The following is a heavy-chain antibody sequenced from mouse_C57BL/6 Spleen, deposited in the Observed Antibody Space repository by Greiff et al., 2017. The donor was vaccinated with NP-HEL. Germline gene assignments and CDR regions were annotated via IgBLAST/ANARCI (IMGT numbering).Heavy chain of an antibody. J-gene: IGHJ4*01. CDR2: ISDGGSYT. D-gene: IGHD4-1*01. Sequence: EVKVVESGGGLVKPGGSLKLSCAASGFTFSSYALSWVRQTPEKRLEWVATISDGGSYTYYPDNVKGRFTISRDNAKNNLYLQMSHLKSEDTAMYYCARDRGLGRDAMDYWGQGTSVTVSS. CDR3: ARDRGLGRDAMDY. V-gene: IGHV5-4*01. CDR1: GFTFSSYA.